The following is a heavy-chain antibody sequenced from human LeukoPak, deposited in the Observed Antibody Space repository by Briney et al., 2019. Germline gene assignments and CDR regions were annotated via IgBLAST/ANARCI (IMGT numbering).Heavy chain of an antibody. J-gene: IGHJ4*02. V-gene: IGHV3-66*01. CDR2: IYSGGST. CDR3: ARDRIDFGDYVDY. CDR1: GSAVSTNY. D-gene: IGHD4-17*01. Sequence: GGSLRLSCAVSGSAVSTNYMSWVRQAPGKGLEWVSVIYSGGSTYYADSVQGRFIISRDNFKNTLYLQMNSLRVEDTAVYYCARDRIDFGDYVDYWGQGTLVTVSS.